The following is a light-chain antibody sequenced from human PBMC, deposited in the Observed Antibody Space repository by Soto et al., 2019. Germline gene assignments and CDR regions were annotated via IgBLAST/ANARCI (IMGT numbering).Light chain of an antibody. CDR1: STNVGYNY. CDR2: DND. Sequence: QSVLTQPPSVSAAPGQRVTISCSGTSTNVGYNYVSWYQPLPGTAPKLVVYDNDRRPSELPGRFSGSKSGTSATRVITGLQTGDEADYYCGTWDDSLVSYVFGTGTKVTVL. V-gene: IGLV1-51*01. CDR3: GTWDDSLVSYV. J-gene: IGLJ1*01.